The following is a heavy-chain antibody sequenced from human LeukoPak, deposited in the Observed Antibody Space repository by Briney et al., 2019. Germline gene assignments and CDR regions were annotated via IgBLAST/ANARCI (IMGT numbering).Heavy chain of an antibody. V-gene: IGHV3-30*04. D-gene: IGHD6-19*01. CDR3: ARGVRIAVAGNIDY. CDR1: GFTFSSYA. Sequence: GGSLRLSCAASGFTFSSYAMHWVRQAPGKGLEWVAVISYDGSNKYYADSVKGRFTISRDNSKNTLYLQMNSLRAEDTAVYYCARGVRIAVAGNIDYWGQGTLVTVSS. CDR2: ISYDGSNK. J-gene: IGHJ4*02.